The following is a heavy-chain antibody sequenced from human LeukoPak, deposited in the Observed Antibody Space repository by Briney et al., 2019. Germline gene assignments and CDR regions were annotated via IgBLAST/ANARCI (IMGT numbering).Heavy chain of an antibody. V-gene: IGHV4-39*07. CDR3: ARGYCSSTSCYYGFDY. J-gene: IGHJ4*02. CDR2: IYYSGST. CDR1: GGSISSGSSY. D-gene: IGHD2-2*01. Sequence: SETLSLTCTVSGGSISSGSSYWGWIRQPPGKGLEWIGNIYYSGSTYDSPSLTSRVTISVDTSKNQFSLKLSSVTAADTAVYYCARGYCSSTSCYYGFDYWGQGTLVTVSS.